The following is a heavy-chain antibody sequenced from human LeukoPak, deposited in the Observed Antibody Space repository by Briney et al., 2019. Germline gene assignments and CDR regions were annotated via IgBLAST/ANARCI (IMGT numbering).Heavy chain of an antibody. V-gene: IGHV3-23*01. D-gene: IGHD1-26*01. CDR1: GFTFSSYA. CDR3: AKDWKVIGSYSSFDAFDI. J-gene: IGHJ3*02. Sequence: PGGSPRLSCAASGFTFSSYAMSWVRQAPGKGLEWVSAISGSGGSTYYADSVKGRFTISRDNSKNTLYLQMNSLRAEDTAVYYCAKDWKVIGSYSSFDAFDIWGQGTMVTVSS. CDR2: ISGSGGST.